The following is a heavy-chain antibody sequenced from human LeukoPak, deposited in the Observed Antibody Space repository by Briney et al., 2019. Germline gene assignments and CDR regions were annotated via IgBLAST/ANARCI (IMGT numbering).Heavy chain of an antibody. CDR1: GFTFRSYG. D-gene: IGHD4-17*01. CDR2: MSATGSDI. CDR3: ARAYGLH. V-gene: IGHV3-23*01. J-gene: IGHJ4*02. Sequence: PGGTLRLSCAASGFTFRSYGMSWVRQAPGKGLQWVSTMSATGSDIHHADSVKGRFTISRDNSKNTLYLQMNSLRAEDTAVYYCARAYGLHWGQGTLVTVSS.